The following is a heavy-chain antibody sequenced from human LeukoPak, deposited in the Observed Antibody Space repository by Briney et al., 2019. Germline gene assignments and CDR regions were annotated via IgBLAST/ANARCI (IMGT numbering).Heavy chain of an antibody. CDR1: GYTFTSYD. Sequence: ASVKVSCKASGYTFTSYDINWVRQATGQGLEWMGWMNPNSGNTGYAQKFQGRVTMTRNTSISTAYMELSSLRSEDTAVYYCARRSAYYYYMDVWGKGTTVTVSS. J-gene: IGHJ6*03. V-gene: IGHV1-8*01. CDR3: ARRSAYYYYMDV. CDR2: MNPNSGNT.